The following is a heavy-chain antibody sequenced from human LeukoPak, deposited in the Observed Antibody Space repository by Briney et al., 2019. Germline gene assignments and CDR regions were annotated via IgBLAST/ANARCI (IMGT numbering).Heavy chain of an antibody. D-gene: IGHD3-9*01. CDR2: IKQDGSEK. CDR3: ARDQYYDILTGYYTSNHFDY. J-gene: IGHJ4*02. V-gene: IGHV3-7*03. CDR1: GFTFSSYL. Sequence: GGSLRLSCAASGFTFSSYLMSWVRQAPGKGLEWVANIKQDGSEKYYVDSVKGRFTISRDNAKNSLYLQMNSLRAEDTAVYYCARDQYYDILTGYYTSNHFDYWGQGTLVTVSS.